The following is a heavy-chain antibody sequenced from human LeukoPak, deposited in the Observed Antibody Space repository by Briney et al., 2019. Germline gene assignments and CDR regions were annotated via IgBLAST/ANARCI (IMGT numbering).Heavy chain of an antibody. CDR2: ITGSGDST. D-gene: IGHD4-17*01. Sequence: GGSLRLSCAASGFTFSSYAMNWVRQAPGKGLEWVSGITGSGDSTYYADSVKGRFTISRDNSKNTLYLQLTSLRAEDTAVYYCAKDLYGDYGHDYWGQGTLVTVSS. J-gene: IGHJ4*02. CDR3: AKDLYGDYGHDY. CDR1: GFTFSSYA. V-gene: IGHV3-23*01.